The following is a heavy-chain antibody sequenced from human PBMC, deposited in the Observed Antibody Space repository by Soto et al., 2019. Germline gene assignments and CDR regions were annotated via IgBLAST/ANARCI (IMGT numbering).Heavy chain of an antibody. CDR2: IIPIFGTA. CDR3: ASSLAYCGGDCHLDY. Sequence: ASVKVSCKASGGTFSSYAISWVRQAPGQGLEWMGGIIPIFGTANYAQKFQGRVTITADESTSTAYMELSSLRSEDTAVYYCASSLAYCGGDCHLDYWGQGTLVTVSS. D-gene: IGHD2-21*02. J-gene: IGHJ4*02. V-gene: IGHV1-69*13. CDR1: GGTFSSYA.